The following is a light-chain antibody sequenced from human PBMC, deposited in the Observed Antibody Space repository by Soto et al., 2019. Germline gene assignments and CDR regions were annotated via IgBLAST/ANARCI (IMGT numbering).Light chain of an antibody. CDR3: SSYAGSTL. CDR2: EVS. Sequence: QSALTQPPSASGSPGQSVTISCTGTSSDVGGYNYVSWYQQHPGKAPKLMIYEVSKRPSGVPDRFPGSKSGNTASLTVSGLQAEDEADYYCSSYAGSTLFGGGTKVTVL. CDR1: SSDVGGYNY. V-gene: IGLV2-8*01. J-gene: IGLJ2*01.